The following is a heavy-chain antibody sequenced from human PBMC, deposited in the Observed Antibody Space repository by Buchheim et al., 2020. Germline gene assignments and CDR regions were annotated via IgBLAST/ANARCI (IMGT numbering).Heavy chain of an antibody. Sequence: QVQLVESGGGVVQPGRSLRLSCAASGFTFSSYAMHWVRQAPGKGLEWVAVISYDGSNKYYADSVKGRFTISRDNSKNTLYLQMNSLRAEDTAVYYCASQRSPHIAVAGGVDYWGQGTL. CDR3: ASQRSPHIAVAGGVDY. J-gene: IGHJ4*02. V-gene: IGHV3-30-3*01. CDR2: ISYDGSNK. CDR1: GFTFSSYA. D-gene: IGHD6-19*01.